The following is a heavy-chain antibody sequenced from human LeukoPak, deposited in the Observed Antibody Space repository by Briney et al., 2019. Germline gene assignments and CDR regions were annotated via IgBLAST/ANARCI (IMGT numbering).Heavy chain of an antibody. CDR2: IIPIFGTA. CDR3: ASTRYCSSWTDYYYYYYYMDV. V-gene: IGHV1-69*13. J-gene: IGHJ6*03. CDR1: GGTFSSYA. Sequence: GASVKVSCKASGGTFSSYAISWVRQAPGQGLEWMGGIIPIFGTANYAQKFQGRVTITADESTSTAYMELSSLRSEDTAVYYCASTRYCSSWTDYYYYYYYMDVWGKGTTVTVSS. D-gene: IGHD6-13*01.